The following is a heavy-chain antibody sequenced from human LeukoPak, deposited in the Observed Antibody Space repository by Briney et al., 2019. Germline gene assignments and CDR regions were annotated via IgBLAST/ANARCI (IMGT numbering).Heavy chain of an antibody. CDR3: AVRLAGRDPLDY. CDR1: GGSFIGYY. D-gene: IGHD1-26*01. CDR2: INHSGST. J-gene: IGHJ4*02. V-gene: IGHV4-34*01. Sequence: SETLSLTCAVYGGSFIGYYWSWLRQPLGNGREWIGEINHSGSTNYNPSHKSRVTISVDTSKSQFSLKLSSVTAADAAVYYCAVRLAGRDPLDYWGQGTLVTVSS.